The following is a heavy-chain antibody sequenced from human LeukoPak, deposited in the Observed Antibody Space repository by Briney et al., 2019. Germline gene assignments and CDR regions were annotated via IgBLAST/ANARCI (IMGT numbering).Heavy chain of an antibody. CDR2: INDNGGTST. CDR3: ASEGRLVRSGELLRSFDY. D-gene: IGHD3-10*01. Sequence: QAGGSLRLSCAASGFTFSNYWMTWVRQAPGKGLEWVSSINDNGGTSTWYADSVKGRFTISRDNSKNTLYLQMNSLRAEDTAIYYCASEGRLVRSGELLRSFDYWGQGTLVTVSS. CDR1: GFTFSNYW. V-gene: IGHV3-23*01. J-gene: IGHJ4*02.